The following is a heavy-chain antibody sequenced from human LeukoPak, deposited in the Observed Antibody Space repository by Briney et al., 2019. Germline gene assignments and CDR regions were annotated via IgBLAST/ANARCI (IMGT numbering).Heavy chain of an antibody. J-gene: IGHJ4*02. CDR1: GYTFTGYY. Sequence: GASVKVSCKASGYTFTGYYMHWVRQAPGQGLEWMGWINPNSGGTNYAQKFQGRVTMTRDTSISTAYMELSRLRSDDTAVYYCVRAYGVGATRFIGYWGQGTLVTVSS. D-gene: IGHD1-26*01. V-gene: IGHV1-2*02. CDR2: INPNSGGT. CDR3: VRAYGVGATRFIGY.